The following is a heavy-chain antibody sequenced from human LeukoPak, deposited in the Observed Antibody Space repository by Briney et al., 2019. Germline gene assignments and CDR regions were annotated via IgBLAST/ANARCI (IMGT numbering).Heavy chain of an antibody. CDR2: ISYDGSNK. Sequence: PGRSLRLSCAASGFTLSIYAMHWVRQAPGKGLEWVAVISYDGSNKYYADSVKGRFTISRDNSKNTLYLQMNSLRAEDTAVYYCARGGLRYFDWLTFDYWGQGTLVTVSS. CDR1: GFTLSIYA. J-gene: IGHJ4*02. D-gene: IGHD3-9*01. CDR3: ARGGLRYFDWLTFDY. V-gene: IGHV3-30*04.